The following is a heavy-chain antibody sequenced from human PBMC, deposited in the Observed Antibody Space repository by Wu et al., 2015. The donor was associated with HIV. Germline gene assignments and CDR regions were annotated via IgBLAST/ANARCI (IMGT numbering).Heavy chain of an antibody. CDR1: GYTFTGYY. V-gene: IGHV1-2*02. CDR3: ARDRIYCSSTSCYSYNWFDP. Sequence: QVQLVQSGAEVKKPGASVKVSCKASGYTFTGYYMHWVRQAPGQGLEWMGWINPNSGGTNYAQKFQGRVTMTRDTSISTAYMELSRLRSDDTAVYYCARDRIYCSSTSCYSYNWFDPWAREPWSPSPQ. CDR2: INPNSGGT. J-gene: IGHJ5*02. D-gene: IGHD2-2*01.